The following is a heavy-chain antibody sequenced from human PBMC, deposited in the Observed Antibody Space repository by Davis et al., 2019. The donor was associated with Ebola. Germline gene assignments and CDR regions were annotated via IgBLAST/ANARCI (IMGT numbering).Heavy chain of an antibody. Sequence: GESLKISCAASGFTFSDYQMSWVRQAPGKGLEWVSSISSSSTYIYHADSVKGRFTVSRDNAKSTLYLQMNSLSAEDTAVYYCVRGSNDYVGTDHWGQGTLVTVSS. CDR1: GFTFSDYQ. J-gene: IGHJ4*02. CDR3: VRGSNDYVGTDH. V-gene: IGHV3-21*01. CDR2: ISSSSTYI. D-gene: IGHD4-17*01.